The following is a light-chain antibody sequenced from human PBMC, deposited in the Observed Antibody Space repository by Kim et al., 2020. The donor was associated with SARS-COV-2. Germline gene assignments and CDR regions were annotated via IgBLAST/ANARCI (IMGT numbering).Light chain of an antibody. CDR2: GVS. Sequence: DIQMTQSPSSVSASVGDRVTITCRASQGINNCLAWYQQKPGKAPNLLISGVSNLQSGVPSRFSGSGSGTYFTLTISDLQPEDFATYYCQQDKSLPITFGQGTRLEIK. CDR1: QGINNC. J-gene: IGKJ5*01. CDR3: QQDKSLPIT. V-gene: IGKV1-12*01.